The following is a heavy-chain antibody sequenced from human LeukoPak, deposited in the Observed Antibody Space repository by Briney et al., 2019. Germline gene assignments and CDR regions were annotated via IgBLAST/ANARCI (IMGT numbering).Heavy chain of an antibody. D-gene: IGHD6-19*01. CDR3: AKDIAVAENWFDP. CDR1: GFTFSNYA. J-gene: IGHJ5*02. CDR2: IRYDGSNK. Sequence: PGGSLRLSCAASGFTFSNYAMRWVRQAPGKGLEWVAFIRYDGSNKYYADSVKGRFTISRDNSKNTLYLQMNSLRAEDTAVYYCAKDIAVAENWFDPWGQGTLVTVSS. V-gene: IGHV3-30*02.